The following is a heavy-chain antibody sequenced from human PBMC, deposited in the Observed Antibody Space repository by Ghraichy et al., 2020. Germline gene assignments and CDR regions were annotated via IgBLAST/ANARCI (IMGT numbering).Heavy chain of an antibody. Sequence: GGSLRLSCAASGFTFSDYYMSWIRQAPGKGLEWVSYISSSGSTIYYADSVKGRFTISRDNAKNSLYLQMNSLRAEDTAVYYCASLPWWYSSSSRAYYYYGMDVWGQGTTVTVSS. D-gene: IGHD6-6*01. CDR2: ISSSGSTI. V-gene: IGHV3-11*01. J-gene: IGHJ6*02. CDR3: ASLPWWYSSSSRAYYYYGMDV. CDR1: GFTFSDYY.